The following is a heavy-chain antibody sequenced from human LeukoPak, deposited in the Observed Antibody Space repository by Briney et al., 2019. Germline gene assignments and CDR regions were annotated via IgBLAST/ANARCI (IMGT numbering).Heavy chain of an antibody. CDR2: IGSSGSTI. J-gene: IGHJ3*02. CDR1: GLTFSSYE. CDR3: ARHRSGGSQDDAFDI. Sequence: PGGSLRLSCAASGLTFSSYEMNWVRQAQGKGLGGVSYIGSSGSTIYYADSVKGRFTISRDNAKNSPFLQMNSLRAEDTAVYYCARHRSGGSQDDAFDIWGQGTMVTVSS. D-gene: IGHD2-15*01. V-gene: IGHV3-48*03.